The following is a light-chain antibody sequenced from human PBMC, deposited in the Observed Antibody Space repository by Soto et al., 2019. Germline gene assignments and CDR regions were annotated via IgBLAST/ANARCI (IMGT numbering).Light chain of an antibody. V-gene: IGKV3-20*01. Sequence: EIVLTQSPATLSLSPGERATLSCRASQSVSSSFLAWYQQKPGQAPRLLIYGASNKATGIPDRFSGSGSGTDFTLTISRLEPEDFAVYYCQQYGRSSLTFGGGTKVDIK. J-gene: IGKJ4*01. CDR1: QSVSSSF. CDR2: GAS. CDR3: QQYGRSSLT.